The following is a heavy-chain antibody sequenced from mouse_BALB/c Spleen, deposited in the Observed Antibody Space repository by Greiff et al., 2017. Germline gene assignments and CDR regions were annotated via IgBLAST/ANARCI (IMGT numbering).Heavy chain of an antibody. CDR1: GFTFSSFG. V-gene: IGHV5-17*02. J-gene: IGHJ3*01. D-gene: IGHD2-1*01. Sequence: EVKLQESGGGLVQPGGSRKLSCAASGFTFSSFGMHWVRQAPEKGLEWVAYISSGSSTIYYADTVKGRFTISRDNPKNTLFLQMTSLRSEDTAMYYCARGYGNSPFAYWGQGTLVTVSA. CDR2: ISSGSSTI. CDR3: ARGYGNSPFAY.